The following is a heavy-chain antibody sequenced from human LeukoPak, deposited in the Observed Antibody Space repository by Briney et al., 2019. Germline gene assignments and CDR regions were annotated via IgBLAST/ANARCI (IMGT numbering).Heavy chain of an antibody. CDR3: ASSAPDTYYYDSSGTFDY. CDR1: GFTFSSYS. D-gene: IGHD3-22*01. Sequence: GGSLRLSCAASGFTFSSYSMNWVRQAPGKGLEWVSSISSSSYIYYADSVKGRFTISRDNAKNSLYLQMNSLRAEDTAVYYCASSAPDTYYYDSSGTFDYWGQGTLVTVSS. J-gene: IGHJ4*02. V-gene: IGHV3-21*01. CDR2: ISSSSYI.